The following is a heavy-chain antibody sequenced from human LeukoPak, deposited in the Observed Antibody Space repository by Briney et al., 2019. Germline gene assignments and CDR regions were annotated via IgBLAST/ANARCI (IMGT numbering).Heavy chain of an antibody. J-gene: IGHJ4*02. CDR1: GFTFSSYS. CDR2: ISSSSVI. V-gene: IGHV3-48*01. D-gene: IGHD3-10*01. CDR3: ARGAYSGRSSYFYY. Sequence: GGSLRLSCAASGFTFSSYSIYWVRQAPGKGLEWISYISSSSVIDYADSVKGRFTVSRDNAKNSLFLQMNSLRAEDTAVYYCARGAYSGRSSYFYYWGQGTLVTVSS.